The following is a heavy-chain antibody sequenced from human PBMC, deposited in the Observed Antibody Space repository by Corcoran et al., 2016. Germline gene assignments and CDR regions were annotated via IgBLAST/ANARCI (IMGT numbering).Heavy chain of an antibody. CDR1: GGSISSSSYY. D-gene: IGHD6-19*01. Sequence: QLQLQESGPGLVKPSETLSLTCTVSGGSISSSSYYWGWIRQPPGKGLEWIGSIYYSGSTYYNPSLKSRVTISVDTSKNQFSLKLSSVTAADTAVYYCARDSSSGSYFDYWGQGTLVTVSS. CDR3: ARDSSSGSYFDY. J-gene: IGHJ4*02. V-gene: IGHV4-39*07. CDR2: IYYSGST.